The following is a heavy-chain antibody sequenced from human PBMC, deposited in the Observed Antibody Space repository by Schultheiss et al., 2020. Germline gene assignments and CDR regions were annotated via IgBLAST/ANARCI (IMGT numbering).Heavy chain of an antibody. CDR3: ATGRYYYGSDFDY. Sequence: SVKVSCKASGYTFTSYGISWVRQAPGQGLEWMGRIIPILGIANYAQKFQGRVTITADKSTSTAYMELSSLRSEDTAVYYCATGRYYYGSDFDYWGQGTLVTVSS. J-gene: IGHJ4*02. D-gene: IGHD3-10*01. CDR1: GYTFTSYG. V-gene: IGHV1-69*04. CDR2: IIPILGIA.